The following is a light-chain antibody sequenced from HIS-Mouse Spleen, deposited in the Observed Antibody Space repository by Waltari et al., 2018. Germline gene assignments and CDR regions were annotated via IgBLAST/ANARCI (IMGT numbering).Light chain of an antibody. J-gene: IGKJ1*01. CDR2: AAS. CDR3: QQLNSYPPT. CDR1: QGISSY. Sequence: DIQLTQSPSFLSASVGDRVTITCRASQGISSYLAWYQQKPGKAPKLLIYAASTLQSGVPSRFSGSGSGTEFTIKISSLQPEDFATYYCQQLNSYPPTFGQGTKVEIK. V-gene: IGKV1-9*01.